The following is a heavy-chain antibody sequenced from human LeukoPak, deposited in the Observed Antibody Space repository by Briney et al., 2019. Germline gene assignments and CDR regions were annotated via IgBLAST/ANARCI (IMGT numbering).Heavy chain of an antibody. CDR2: VSSSSSYI. Sequence: PGGSLRLSCAASGFTFSSYSMNWVRQAPGKGLEWVSSVSSSSSYIYYADSVKGRFTISRDNAKNSLYLQMNSLRAEDTAVYYCARQKKLGITTAGVDYWGQGTLVTVSS. V-gene: IGHV3-21*01. J-gene: IGHJ4*02. CDR3: ARQKKLGITTAGVDY. CDR1: GFTFSSYS. D-gene: IGHD6-13*01.